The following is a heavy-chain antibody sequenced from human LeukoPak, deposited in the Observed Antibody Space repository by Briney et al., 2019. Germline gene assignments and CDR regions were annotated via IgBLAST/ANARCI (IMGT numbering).Heavy chain of an antibody. CDR2: ISGSGGST. V-gene: IGHV3-23*01. CDR1: GFTFSSYA. CDR3: AKDGSYYYDSIDAFDI. D-gene: IGHD3-22*01. Sequence: PGGSLRLSCAASGFTFSSYAMSWVREAPGKGLEWGSAISGSGGSTYYADSVKGRFTISRDNSKNTLYLQMNSLRAEDTAVYYCAKDGSYYYDSIDAFDIWGQGTMVTVSS. J-gene: IGHJ3*02.